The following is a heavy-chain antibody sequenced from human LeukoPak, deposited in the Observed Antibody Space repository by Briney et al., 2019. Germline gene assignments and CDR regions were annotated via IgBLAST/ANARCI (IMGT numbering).Heavy chain of an antibody. CDR3: AREPYDILTGYPSRWFDP. J-gene: IGHJ5*02. CDR1: GGSISSGDYY. CDR2: IYYSGST. V-gene: IGHV4-30-4*01. Sequence: PSETLSLTCTVSGGSISSGDYYWSWIRQPPGKGLEWIGYIYYSGSTYYNPSLKSRVTISVDTSKNQFSLKLSSVTAADTAAYYCAREPYDILTGYPSRWFDPWGQGTLVTVSS. D-gene: IGHD3-9*01.